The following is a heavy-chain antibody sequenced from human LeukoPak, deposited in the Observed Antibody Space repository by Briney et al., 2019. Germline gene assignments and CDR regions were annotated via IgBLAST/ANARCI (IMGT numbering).Heavy chain of an antibody. CDR1: GFNFNKYD. CDR2: ITGRSDKT. CDR3: AKGGWLDD. Sequence: GGSLRLSCAASGFNFNKYDMTWARQAPGKGLEWVSTITGRSDKTYYTDSVKGRSVTSRDNSKDTLYLQMNSLRAEDTALYYCAKGGWLDDLGQGALVTASS. V-gene: IGHV3-23*01. J-gene: IGHJ4*02. D-gene: IGHD6-19*01.